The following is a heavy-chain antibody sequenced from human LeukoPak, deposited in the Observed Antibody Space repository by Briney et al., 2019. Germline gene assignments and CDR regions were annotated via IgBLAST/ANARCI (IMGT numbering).Heavy chain of an antibody. D-gene: IGHD2-2*01. V-gene: IGHV5-51*01. CDR3: ARRYCSSTSCYVFDP. CDR2: IYPGDSDT. J-gene: IGHJ5*02. Sequence: GESLKISYKGSGYSFTSYWIGWVRQMPGKGLEWMGIIYPGDSDTRYSPSFQGQVTISADKSISTAYLQWSSLKASDTAMYYCARRYCSSTSCYVFDPWGQGTLVTVSS. CDR1: GYSFTSYW.